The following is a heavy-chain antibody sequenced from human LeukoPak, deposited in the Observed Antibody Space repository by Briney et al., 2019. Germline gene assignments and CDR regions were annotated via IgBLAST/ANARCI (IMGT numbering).Heavy chain of an antibody. CDR1: GGSFSGYY. D-gene: IGHD3-9*01. V-gene: IGHV4-34*01. CDR2: FNHSGST. Sequence: PSETLSLTCAVYGGSFSGYYWSWIRQPPGKGLEGIGEFNHSGSTNYNPSLKSRVTISVDTSKNQYSLKLSSVTAADTAVYYCARHRSRLRYFDWSYYFDYWGQGTLVTVSS. J-gene: IGHJ4*02. CDR3: ARHRSRLRYFDWSYYFDY.